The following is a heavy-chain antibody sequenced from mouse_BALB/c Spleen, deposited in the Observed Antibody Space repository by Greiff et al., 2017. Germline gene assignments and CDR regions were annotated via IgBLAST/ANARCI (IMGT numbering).Heavy chain of an antibody. CDR1: GFTFSSYA. D-gene: IGHD2-14*01. Sequence: EVHLVESGGGLVKPGGSLKLSCAASGFTFSSYAMSWVRQSPEKRLEWVAEISSGGSYTYYPDTVTGRFTISRDNAKNTLYLEMSSLRSEDTAMYYCARKRYDDYAMDYWGQGTSVTVSS. CDR3: ARKRYDDYAMDY. V-gene: IGHV5-9-4*01. CDR2: ISSGGSYT. J-gene: IGHJ4*01.